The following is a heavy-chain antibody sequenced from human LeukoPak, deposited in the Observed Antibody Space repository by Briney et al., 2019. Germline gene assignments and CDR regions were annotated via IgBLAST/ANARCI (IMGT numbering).Heavy chain of an antibody. CDR2: INHSGST. D-gene: IGHD6-13*01. CDR1: GGSFSGYY. Sequence: KPSETLSLTCAVYGGSFSGYYWSWIRQPPGKGPEWIGEINHSGSTNYNPSLKSRVTISVDTSKNQFSLKLSSVTAADTAVYYCARSSSSSWYGSFDIWGQGTMVTVSS. V-gene: IGHV4-34*01. CDR3: ARSSSSSWYGSFDI. J-gene: IGHJ3*02.